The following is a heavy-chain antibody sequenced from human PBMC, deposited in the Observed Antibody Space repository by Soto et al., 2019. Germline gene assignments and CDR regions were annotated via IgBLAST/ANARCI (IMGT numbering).Heavy chain of an antibody. V-gene: IGHV3-11*06. CDR3: VRGGGGGLFDP. CDR2: ISPGSRYP. D-gene: IGHD2-15*01. J-gene: IGHJ5*02. Sequence: GALRPSGAASGFTFGGSYMSWIRQAPGKGLEWLSYISPGSRYPAYADSVKGRFTISRDNARRSLFLQMTSLTAEDTAMYYCVRGGGGGLFDPWGQGTMVTVYS. CDR1: GFTFGGSY.